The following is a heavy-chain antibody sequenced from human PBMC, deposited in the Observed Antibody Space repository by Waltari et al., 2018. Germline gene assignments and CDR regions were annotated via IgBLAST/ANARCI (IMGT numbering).Heavy chain of an antibody. Sequence: QVQLQQWGAGLLKPSEPLSLTCAVYGGSFSGYYWSWIRQPPGKGLEWIGEINHSGSTNYNPSLKSRVTISVDTSKNQFSLKLSSVTAADTAVYYCARGRIHYDFWSGYYIYFDYWGQGTLVTVSS. J-gene: IGHJ4*02. D-gene: IGHD3-3*01. V-gene: IGHV4-34*01. CDR1: GGSFSGYY. CDR2: INHSGST. CDR3: ARGRIHYDFWSGYYIYFDY.